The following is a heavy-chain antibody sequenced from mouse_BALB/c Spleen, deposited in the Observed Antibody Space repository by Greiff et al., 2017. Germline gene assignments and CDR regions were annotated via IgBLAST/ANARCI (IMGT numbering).Heavy chain of an antibody. J-gene: IGHJ4*01. CDR2: IDPANGNT. Sequence: VQLQQSGAELVKPGASVKLSCTASGFNIKDTYMHWVKQRPEQGLEWIGRIDPANGNTKYDPKFQGKATITADTSSNTAYLQLSSLTSEDTAVYYCARKGGPYYCGSRWAMDYWGQGTSVTVSS. D-gene: IGHD1-1*01. V-gene: IGHV14-3*02. CDR1: GFNIKDTY. CDR3: ARKGGPYYCGSRWAMDY.